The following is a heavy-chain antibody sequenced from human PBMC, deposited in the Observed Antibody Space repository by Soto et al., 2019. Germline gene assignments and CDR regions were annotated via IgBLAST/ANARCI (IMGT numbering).Heavy chain of an antibody. J-gene: IGHJ6*03. Sequence: EVQLVESGGGLVQPGGSLKLACLASGFPLSDSAIHWVRKDSGKGLEWVGRIRSKTNNYATTYGAPVRGRFTLSREDSKNTAYLLMNNLESEDAAVYYCTRHAGGQVEHSFYYYFIDVWGKGTTVSV. CDR2: IRSKTNNYAT. CDR1: GFPLSDSA. D-gene: IGHD2-15*01. V-gene: IGHV3-73*01. CDR3: TRHAGGQVEHSFYYYFIDV.